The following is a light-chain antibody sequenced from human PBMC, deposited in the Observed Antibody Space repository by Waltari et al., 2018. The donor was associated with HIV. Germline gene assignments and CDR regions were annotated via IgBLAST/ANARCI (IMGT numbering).Light chain of an antibody. Sequence: QLALTQPPTAFGSPEHSISTSCTSTSSDVGGHNYVSRYQQHPGMAPKLMSDEVSELPAGVPGRFSGYKSGNTASLTVSGLQAEDEADYYCSSYAGSSDYGVFGGGTKLTVL. CDR1: SSDVGGHNY. J-gene: IGLJ2*01. CDR2: EVS. V-gene: IGLV2-8*01. CDR3: SSYAGSSDYGV.